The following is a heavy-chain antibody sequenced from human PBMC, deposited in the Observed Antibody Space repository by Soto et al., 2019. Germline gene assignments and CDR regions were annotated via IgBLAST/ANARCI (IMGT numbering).Heavy chain of an antibody. D-gene: IGHD4-4*01. V-gene: IGHV4-59*01. CDR2: IYYSGST. CDR1: GGSISSYY. CDR3: ARDGYTVTPNHHYVMAV. Sequence: TLSLTCTVSGGSISSYYWSWIRQPPGKGLEWIGYIYYSGSTNYNPSLKSRVTISVDTSKNQFSLKLSSVTAADTAVYYCARDGYTVTPNHHYVMAVSAQGTTDTVS. J-gene: IGHJ6*02.